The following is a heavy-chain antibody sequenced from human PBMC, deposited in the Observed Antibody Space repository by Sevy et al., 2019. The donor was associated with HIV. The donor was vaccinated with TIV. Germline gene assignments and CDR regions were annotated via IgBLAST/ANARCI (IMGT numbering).Heavy chain of an antibody. J-gene: IGHJ6*03. V-gene: IGHV1-2*02. D-gene: IGHD1-1*01. CDR3: ARVGNNTWYDWYYMDV. CDR2: INPHSGGT. Sequence: ASVKVSCKASGYRFTDYYMHWVRQAPGQGLESMGWINPHSGGTNYVQKFQGRVTMTRDTSLTTAYMEVGRLRSDDTAVYYCARVGNNTWYDWYYMDVWGKGTTVTVSS. CDR1: GYRFTDYY.